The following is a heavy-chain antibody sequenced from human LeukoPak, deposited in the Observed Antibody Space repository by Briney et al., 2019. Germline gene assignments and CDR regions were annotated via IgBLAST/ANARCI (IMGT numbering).Heavy chain of an antibody. J-gene: IGHJ4*02. V-gene: IGHV1-18*01. CDR2: ISPYNGNT. Sequence: ASVKVSCKASGYTLTSYDITWVRQAPGQGLEWMGWISPYNGNTNYAQKLQGRVTMTTDTSTSTAYMELRSLRSDDTAVYYCARVITTNNDYWGQGTLVTVSS. CDR3: ARVITTNNDY. D-gene: IGHD3-22*01. CDR1: GYTLTSYD.